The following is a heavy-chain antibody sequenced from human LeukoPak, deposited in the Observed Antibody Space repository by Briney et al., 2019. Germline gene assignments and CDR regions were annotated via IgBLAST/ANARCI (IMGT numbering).Heavy chain of an antibody. CDR1: GGSISSGGYY. V-gene: IGHV4-31*09. CDR2: IYYSGST. J-gene: IGHJ4*02. D-gene: IGHD3-22*01. CDR3: RTYYYDSSGYVFDY. Sequence: PSETLSLTCTVSGGSISSGGYYWSWIRQHPGKGLEWIGYIYYSGSTYYNPSLKSRVTMSVDTSKNQFSLKLSSVTAADTAVYYCRTYYYDSSGYVFDYWGQGTLVTVSS.